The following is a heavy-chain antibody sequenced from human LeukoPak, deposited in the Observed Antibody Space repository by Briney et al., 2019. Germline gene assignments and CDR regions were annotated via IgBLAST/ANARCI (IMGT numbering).Heavy chain of an antibody. J-gene: IGHJ5*02. Sequence: GGSLRLSCVASGFTFSNYWMHWVRQVPGKGPVWVSHISDDGSSTGYADSVKGRFTVSRDNAKNTLYLQMNDLRVEDTAVYFCTVRQRKCYYEGHSYGHYIWFDPWGQGTQVTVSS. CDR2: ISDDGSST. V-gene: IGHV3-74*01. CDR1: GFTFSNYW. CDR3: TVRQRKCYYEGHSYGHYIWFDP. D-gene: IGHD3-22*01.